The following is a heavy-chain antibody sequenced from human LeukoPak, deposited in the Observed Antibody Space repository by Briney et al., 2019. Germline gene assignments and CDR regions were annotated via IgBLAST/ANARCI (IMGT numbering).Heavy chain of an antibody. V-gene: IGHV4-59*01. CDR2: IYYSGST. CDR1: GGSISSCY. D-gene: IGHD3-3*01. Sequence: SETLSLTCTVSGGSISSCYWSWIRQPPGKGLEWIGYIYYSGSTNYNPSLKSRVTISVDTSKNQFSLKLSSVTAADTAVYYCAREWPFGSGHGYFDYWGQGTLVTVSS. CDR3: AREWPFGSGHGYFDY. J-gene: IGHJ4*02.